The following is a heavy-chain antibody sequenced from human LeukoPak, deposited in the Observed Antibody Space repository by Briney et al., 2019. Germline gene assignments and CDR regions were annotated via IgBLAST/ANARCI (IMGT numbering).Heavy chain of an antibody. V-gene: IGHV1-69*13. CDR3: AREGGIAAAGNAVPFDP. J-gene: IGHJ5*02. Sequence: SVKVSCKASGGTFSSYAISWVRQAPGQGLEWMGGIIPIFGTANYAQKFQGRVTITADESTSTAYMELSSLRSDDTAVYYCAREGGIAAAGNAVPFDPWGQGTLVTVSS. D-gene: IGHD6-13*01. CDR2: IIPIFGTA. CDR1: GGTFSSYA.